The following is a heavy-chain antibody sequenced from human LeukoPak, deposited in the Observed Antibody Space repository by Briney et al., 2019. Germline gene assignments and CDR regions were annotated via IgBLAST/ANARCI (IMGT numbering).Heavy chain of an antibody. Sequence: GESLKISCKGSGYSFTDYWIGWVRQMPGKGLEWMGIIYPGDSDTRYSPSLRGQVTISADKSISTAYLQWRSLKASDTAMYYCARASGDFWSGYTFDYWGQGTLVSVSS. CDR3: ARASGDFWSGYTFDY. J-gene: IGHJ4*02. V-gene: IGHV5-51*01. D-gene: IGHD3-3*01. CDR1: GYSFTDYW. CDR2: IYPGDSDT.